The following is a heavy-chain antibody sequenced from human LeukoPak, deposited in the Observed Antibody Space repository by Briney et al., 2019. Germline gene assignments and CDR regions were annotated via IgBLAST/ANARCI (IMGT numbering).Heavy chain of an antibody. D-gene: IGHD3-22*01. CDR3: TIISDSDYYFDY. Sequence: PGGSLELSCAASGFIFSGSAMHWVRQASGKGLEWVGRIRSKTNSYATAYAASVKGRFTISRDDSESTGYLQMNSLKTEDTAVYYCTIISDSDYYFDYWGQGTPVTVSS. CDR2: IRSKTNSYAT. V-gene: IGHV3-73*01. J-gene: IGHJ4*02. CDR1: GFIFSGSA.